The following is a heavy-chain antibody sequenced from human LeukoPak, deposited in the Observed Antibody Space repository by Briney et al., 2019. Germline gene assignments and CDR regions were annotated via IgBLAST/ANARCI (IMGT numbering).Heavy chain of an antibody. CDR2: INSDGSST. Sequence: GGSLRLSCAASAFTFSSYWMHWVRQAPGKGLVWVSRINSDGSSTSYADSVKGRLTISRDNAKNTLYLQMNSLRAEDTAVYYCAKGRFVGATVDYWGQGTLVTVSS. V-gene: IGHV3-74*01. CDR3: AKGRFVGATVDY. J-gene: IGHJ4*02. CDR1: AFTFSSYW. D-gene: IGHD1-26*01.